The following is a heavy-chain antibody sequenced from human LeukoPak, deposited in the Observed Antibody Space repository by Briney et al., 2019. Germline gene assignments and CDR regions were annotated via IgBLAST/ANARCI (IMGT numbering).Heavy chain of an antibody. CDR3: ASTSNSALGLPYFDH. V-gene: IGHV4-4*02. J-gene: IGHJ4*02. Sequence: SGTLSLTCGVSGGSITSTNYWTWVRQPPGKGLEWIGEVNLQGSTNYNPSLMGRVAISVDMSENHISLQLTSVTAADTAVYYCASTSNSALGLPYFDHWGQGSLVTVSS. D-gene: IGHD5-18*01. CDR2: VNLQGST. CDR1: GGSITSTNY.